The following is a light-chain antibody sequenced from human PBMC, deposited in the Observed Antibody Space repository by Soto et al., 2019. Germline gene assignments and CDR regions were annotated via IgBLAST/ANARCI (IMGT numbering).Light chain of an antibody. CDR3: QKYXSAPWT. V-gene: IGKV1-27*01. CDR1: QGISNY. CDR2: VAS. J-gene: IGKJ1*01. Sequence: DIQMTQSPSSLSASVGDRVTITCRASQGISNYLAWYQQQPGKVPKLLIYVASTLQSGVPSRFSGSGSGTDFTLTISSLQPEDVXXYYXQKYXSAPWTFGQGTKVEIK.